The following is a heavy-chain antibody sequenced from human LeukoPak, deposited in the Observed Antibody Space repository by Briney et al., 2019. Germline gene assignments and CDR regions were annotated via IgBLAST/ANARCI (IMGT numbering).Heavy chain of an antibody. J-gene: IGHJ5*02. CDR2: ISYDGSNK. D-gene: IGHD4-17*01. Sequence: GGSLRLSCAASGFTFSSYAMHWVRQAPGKGLEWVAVISYDGSNKYYADSVKGRFTISRDNSKNTLYLQMNSLRAEDTAVYYCASATVTTGGWFDPWAREPWSPSPQ. V-gene: IGHV3-30*04. CDR1: GFTFSSYA. CDR3: ASATVTTGGWFDP.